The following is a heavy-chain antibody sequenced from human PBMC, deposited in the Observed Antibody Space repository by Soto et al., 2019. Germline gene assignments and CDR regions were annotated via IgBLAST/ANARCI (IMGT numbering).Heavy chain of an antibody. D-gene: IGHD2-2*01. CDR2: ISYDGSNK. CDR1: GFTFSSYG. CDR3: AKDAYCSSTSCYPSDYYYGMDV. J-gene: IGHJ6*02. Sequence: QVQLVESGGGVVQPGRSLRLSCAASGFTFSSYGMHWVRQAPGKGLEWVAVISYDGSNKYYADSVKGRFTISRDNSKNTLYLQMNSLRAEDTAVYYCAKDAYCSSTSCYPSDYYYGMDVWGQGTTVTVSS. V-gene: IGHV3-30*18.